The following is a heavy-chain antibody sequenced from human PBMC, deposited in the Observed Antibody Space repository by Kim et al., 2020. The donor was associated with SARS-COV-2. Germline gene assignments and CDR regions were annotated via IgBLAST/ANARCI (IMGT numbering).Heavy chain of an antibody. CDR1: GFTFTGYA. CDR2: IDGSDGTT. V-gene: IGHV3-23*01. Sequence: GGSLRLSCTTSGFTFTGYAMSWVRQAPGKGLEWVSSIDGSDGTTYYVDSVKGRFTISRDNSKNTLYLQMSSLRADDTAVYYCMKGGRGSIWDHWGQGTLVTVSS. J-gene: IGHJ4*02. CDR3: MKGGRGSIWDH. D-gene: IGHD3-10*01.